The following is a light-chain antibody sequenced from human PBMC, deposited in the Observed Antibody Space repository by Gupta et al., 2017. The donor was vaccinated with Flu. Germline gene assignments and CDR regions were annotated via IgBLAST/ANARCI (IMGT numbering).Light chain of an antibody. CDR3: QQSNSYPPA. J-gene: IGKJ4*01. V-gene: IGKV1-9*01. CDR1: QDISSD. Sequence: PSFLSASVGDRVTITCRASQDISSDLAWYQQKPGKAPNLLIYAASTLESGVPSRFSGSGSGTEFTLTISSLQPEDFATYFCQQSNSYPPAIGEGTKVEIK. CDR2: AAS.